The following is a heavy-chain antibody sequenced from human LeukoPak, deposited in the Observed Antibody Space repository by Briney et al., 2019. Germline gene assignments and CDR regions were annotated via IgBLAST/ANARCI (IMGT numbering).Heavy chain of an antibody. Sequence: SETLSLTCTVSGGSISSYYWSWIRQPPGKGLEWIGYIYYSGSTNYNPSLKSRVTISVDASKNQFSLKLSSVTAADTAVYYCATVAVAGTSGAFDIWGQGTMVTVSS. D-gene: IGHD6-19*01. V-gene: IGHV4-59*01. CDR3: ATVAVAGTSGAFDI. J-gene: IGHJ3*02. CDR1: GGSISSYY. CDR2: IYYSGST.